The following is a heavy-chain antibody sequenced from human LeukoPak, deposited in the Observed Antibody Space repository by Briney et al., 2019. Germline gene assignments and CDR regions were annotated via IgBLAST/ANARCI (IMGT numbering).Heavy chain of an antibody. CDR3: ARGSSKNQYSSGWYHDY. CDR1: GFTFSRYA. V-gene: IGHV3-30*04. J-gene: IGHJ4*01. D-gene: IGHD6-19*01. CDR2: ISYDGSNK. Sequence: PGGSLRLSCAASGFTFSRYAIHWVRQAPGKGLEWVAVISYDGSNKYYADSVKGRFTISRDNSKNTLYLQMNSLGAEDTATYYCARGSSKNQYSSGWYHDYWGHGALVTVSS.